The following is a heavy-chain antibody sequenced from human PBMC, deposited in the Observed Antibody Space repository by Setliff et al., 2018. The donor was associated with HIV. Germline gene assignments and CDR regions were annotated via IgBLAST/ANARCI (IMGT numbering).Heavy chain of an antibody. J-gene: IGHJ4*02. Sequence: GASVKVSCKASGYTFSTYSIHWVRQAPGQRLEWMGWINPGSGNRHYAQNLQGRVTMTTDTSTSTAYMELRSLRSDDTAVYYCAREICITIFWGPEAGSCYFDYWGQGTLVTVSS. CDR3: AREICITIFWGPEAGSCYFDY. D-gene: IGHD3-9*01. CDR1: GYTFSTYS. CDR2: INPGSGNR. V-gene: IGHV1-18*01.